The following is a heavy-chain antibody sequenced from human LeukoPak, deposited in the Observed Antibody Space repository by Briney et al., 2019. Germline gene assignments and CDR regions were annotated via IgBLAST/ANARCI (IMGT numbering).Heavy chain of an antibody. D-gene: IGHD5-18*01. V-gene: IGHV1-69*05. CDR2: IIPILGTA. Sequence: SVKVSCKASGGTFSSYAISWVRQAPGQGLEWMGGIIPILGTANYAQKFQGRVTITTDESTSTAYMELSSLRSEDTAVYYCAQFQVDTAMAIDYWGQGTLVTVSS. CDR1: GGTFSSYA. CDR3: AQFQVDTAMAIDY. J-gene: IGHJ4*02.